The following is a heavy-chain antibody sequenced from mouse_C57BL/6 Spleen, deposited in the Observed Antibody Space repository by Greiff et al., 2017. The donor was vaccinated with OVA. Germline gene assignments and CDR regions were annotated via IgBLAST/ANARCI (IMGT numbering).Heavy chain of an antibody. D-gene: IGHD4-1*01. CDR2: ISSGSSTI. Sequence: EVQRVESGGGLVKPGGSLKLSCAASGFTFSDYGMHWVRQAPEKGLVWVAYISSGSSTIYYADTVKGRFTITRDNAKNTLFLQMTSLRSEDTAMYYCARLNWDYAMDYWGQGTSVTVSS. J-gene: IGHJ4*01. V-gene: IGHV5-17*01. CDR1: GFTFSDYG. CDR3: ARLNWDYAMDY.